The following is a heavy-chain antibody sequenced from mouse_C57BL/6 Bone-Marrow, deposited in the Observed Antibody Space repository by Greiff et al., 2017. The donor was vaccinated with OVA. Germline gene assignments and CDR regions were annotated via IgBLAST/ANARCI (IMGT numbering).Heavy chain of an antibody. CDR2: IHPNSGST. D-gene: IGHD1-1*01. J-gene: IGHJ4*01. CDR3: ARWYYGSYAMDY. V-gene: IGHV1-64*01. CDR1: GYTFTSYW. Sequence: QVQLQQPGAELVKPGASVKLSCKASGYTFTSYWMHWVKQRPGQGLEWIGMIHPNSGSTNYNEKFKSKATLTVDKSSSTAYMQLSSLTSEDSAVYYCARWYYGSYAMDYWGQGTSVTVSS.